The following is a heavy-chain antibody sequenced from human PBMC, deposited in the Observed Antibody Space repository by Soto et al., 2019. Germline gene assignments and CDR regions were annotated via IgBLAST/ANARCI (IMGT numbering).Heavy chain of an antibody. CDR2: IKHSGST. D-gene: IGHD3-3*02. CDR1: GGSLTGYY. Sequence: SENLSLTRRLYGGSLTGYYWSGVRQPPGEGLEWVGEIKHSGSTNHNPLLKSRVTISVDTSKNQFSLKLSSVTAADTAVYYWARAHLWSGHYRYNWSDLWCQGTLVTVSS. CDR3: ARAHLWSGHYRYNWSDL. J-gene: IGHJ5*02. V-gene: IGHV4-34*01.